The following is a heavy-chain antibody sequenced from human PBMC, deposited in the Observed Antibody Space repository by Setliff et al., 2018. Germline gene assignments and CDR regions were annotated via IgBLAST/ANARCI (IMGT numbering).Heavy chain of an antibody. CDR2: ISA. V-gene: IGHV1-18*01. CDR1: GFRFTNFG. CDR3: ARGPLDFVVVPAAAKFDY. D-gene: IGHD2-2*01. J-gene: IGHJ4*02. Sequence: ASVKVSCKTSGFRFTNFGFSWLRQAPGQGLEWMGWISAYAQKFQGRVTMTTDTSTSTAYMELRSLRSDDTAVYYCARGPLDFVVVPAAAKFDYWGQGTLVTVSS.